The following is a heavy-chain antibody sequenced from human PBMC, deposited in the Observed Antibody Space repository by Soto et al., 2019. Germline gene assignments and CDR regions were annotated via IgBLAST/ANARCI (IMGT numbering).Heavy chain of an antibody. CDR1: GFTFSSYA. CDR2: ISSSGDGT. D-gene: IGHD3-3*01. V-gene: IGHV3-23*01. Sequence: PGGSLRLSCAASGFTFSSYAMTWVRQAPGKGLEWVSIISSSGDGTYYADSVKGRFTISRDNSRNTLILQMHSLRADDTAVYYCAKNADFCRWGMDVWGQGTSVTVSS. CDR3: AKNADFCRWGMDV. J-gene: IGHJ6*02.